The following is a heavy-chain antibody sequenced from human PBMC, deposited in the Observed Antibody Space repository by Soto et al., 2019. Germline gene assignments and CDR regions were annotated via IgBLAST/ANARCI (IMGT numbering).Heavy chain of an antibody. CDR1: GFTFSNCW. Sequence: GGSLRIACAASGFTFSNCWMHWVRQAPGKGPLWVSRINSDGSSTNNADSVKGRFTISRDNAKNTLYLQMNSLGDEDTAVYYCARDLVHYDVLTRHHNYGMDVWGQTTSVTVSS. V-gene: IGHV3-74*01. D-gene: IGHD3-9*01. CDR3: ARDLVHYDVLTRHHNYGMDV. J-gene: IGHJ6*02. CDR2: INSDGSST.